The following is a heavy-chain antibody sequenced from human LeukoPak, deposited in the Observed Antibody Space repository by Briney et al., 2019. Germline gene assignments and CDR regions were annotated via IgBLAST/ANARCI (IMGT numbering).Heavy chain of an antibody. D-gene: IGHD2-15*01. Sequence: ASVKVSCKASGYTLTGYYMHWVRQAPGQGLEWMGWINPNSGGTNYAQKFQGWVTMTRDTSISTAYMELSRLRSDDTAVYYCARDRRYCSGGSCYSDAFDIWGQGTMVTVSS. CDR3: ARDRRYCSGGSCYSDAFDI. CDR1: GYTLTGYY. V-gene: IGHV1-2*04. J-gene: IGHJ3*02. CDR2: INPNSGGT.